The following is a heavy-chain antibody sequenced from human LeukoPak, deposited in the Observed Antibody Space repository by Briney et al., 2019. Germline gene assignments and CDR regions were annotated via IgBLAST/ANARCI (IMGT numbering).Heavy chain of an antibody. CDR2: IYYSGST. D-gene: IGHD3-3*01. J-gene: IGHJ5*02. CDR3: ARGSAYYDFWSGYSPLGGWFDP. Sequence: PSETLSLTCTVSGGSISSYYWSWIRQPPGKGLEWIGYIYYSGSTNYNPSLKSRVTISVDTSKNQFSLKLSSVTAADTAVYYCARGSAYYDFWSGYSPLGGWFDPWGQGTLVTVSS. V-gene: IGHV4-59*01. CDR1: GGSISSYY.